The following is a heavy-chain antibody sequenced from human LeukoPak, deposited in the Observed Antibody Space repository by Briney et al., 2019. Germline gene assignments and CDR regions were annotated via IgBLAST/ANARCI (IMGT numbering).Heavy chain of an antibody. J-gene: IGHJ3*02. Sequence: GGSLRLSCAASGFTVSSNYMSWVRQAPGKGLEWVSVIYSGGSTYYADSVKGRFTISRDNSKNTLYLQMNSLRAEDTAVYYCARDCSGGSCYSEDAFDIWGQGTMVTVPS. V-gene: IGHV3-53*01. CDR3: ARDCSGGSCYSEDAFDI. D-gene: IGHD2-15*01. CDR1: GFTVSSNY. CDR2: IYSGGST.